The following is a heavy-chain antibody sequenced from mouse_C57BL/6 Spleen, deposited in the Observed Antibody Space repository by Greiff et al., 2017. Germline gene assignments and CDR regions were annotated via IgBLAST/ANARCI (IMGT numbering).Heavy chain of an antibody. CDR3: ARPRDYYGSSYYY. CDR1: GYSFTGYY. V-gene: IGHV1-42*01. J-gene: IGHJ2*01. D-gene: IGHD1-1*01. Sequence: VQLQQSGPELVKPGASVKISCKASGYSFTGYYMNWVKQSPEKSLEWIGEINPSTGGTTYNQKFKAKATLTVDKSSSTAYMLLKSLTSEDSAVYYCARPRDYYGSSYYYWGQGTTLTVSS. CDR2: INPSTGGT.